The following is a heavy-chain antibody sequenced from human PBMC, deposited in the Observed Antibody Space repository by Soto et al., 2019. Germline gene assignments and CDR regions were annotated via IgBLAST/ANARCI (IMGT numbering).Heavy chain of an antibody. CDR2: ISWNSGSI. V-gene: IGHV3-9*01. J-gene: IGHJ6*02. D-gene: IGHD6-6*01. CDR1: GFTFDDYA. Sequence: EVQLVESGGGLVKPGRSLRLSCAASGFTFDDYAMHWVRQAPGKGLEWVSGISWNSGSIGYADSVKGRFTISRDNAKNSLYLQMNSLRAEDTALYYCAKHPSSGEYFYYGMGVWGPGIPVTVS. CDR3: AKHPSSGEYFYYGMGV.